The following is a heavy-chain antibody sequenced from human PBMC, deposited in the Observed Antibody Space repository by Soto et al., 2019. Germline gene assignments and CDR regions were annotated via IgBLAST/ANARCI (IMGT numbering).Heavy chain of an antibody. D-gene: IGHD2-2*01. Sequence: SETLSLTCTVSGGSISSGGYYWSWIRQHPGKGLEWIGYIYYSGSTYYNPSLKSRVTISVDTSKNQFSLKLSSVTAEDTAMYYCVRPARSSSDYWGQGTLVTVSS. CDR1: GGSISSGGYY. CDR3: VRPARSSSDY. J-gene: IGHJ4*02. V-gene: IGHV4-31*03. CDR2: IYYSGST.